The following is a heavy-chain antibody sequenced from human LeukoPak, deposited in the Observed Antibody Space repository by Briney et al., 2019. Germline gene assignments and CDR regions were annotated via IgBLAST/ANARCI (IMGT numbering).Heavy chain of an antibody. J-gene: IGHJ4*02. Sequence: SETLSLTCTVSGGSISSSSYYWGWIRQPPGKGLEWIGSIYYSGSTYYNPSLKSRVTISVDTSKNQFSLKLSSVTAADTAVYYCARSGAYYDYVWGSYSSPYYFDYWGQGTLVTVSS. CDR3: ARSGAYYDYVWGSYSSPYYFDY. CDR2: IYYSGST. CDR1: GGSISSSSYY. V-gene: IGHV4-39*01. D-gene: IGHD3-16*01.